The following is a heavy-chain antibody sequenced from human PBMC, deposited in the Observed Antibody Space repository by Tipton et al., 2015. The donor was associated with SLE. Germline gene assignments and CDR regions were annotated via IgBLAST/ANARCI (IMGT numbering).Heavy chain of an antibody. CDR2: ITWDGIGT. CDR1: GFTFDDYS. Sequence: GSLRLSCAASGFTFDDYSMHWVRQAPGKGLEWVSLITWDGIGTYYANSVKGRFTISRDNSKNSLYLQMNSLKTEDTASYYCAKDGATSTHLDYWGQGTLVTVSS. V-gene: IGHV3-43*01. D-gene: IGHD5-24*01. CDR3: AKDGATSTHLDY. J-gene: IGHJ4*02.